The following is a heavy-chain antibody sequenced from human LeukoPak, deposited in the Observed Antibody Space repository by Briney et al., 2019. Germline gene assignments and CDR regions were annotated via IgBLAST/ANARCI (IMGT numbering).Heavy chain of an antibody. CDR1: GGSISSSSYY. Sequence: PSETLSLTCTVSGGSISSSSYYWGWIRQPPGKGLEWIGEINHSGSTNYKSSLKSRVTTSVDTSKNQFSLKLSSVTAADTAVYYCARTNNVFYYFDYWGQGTLVTVSS. J-gene: IGHJ4*02. CDR3: ARTNNVFYYFDY. CDR2: INHSGST. V-gene: IGHV4-39*07. D-gene: IGHD2/OR15-2a*01.